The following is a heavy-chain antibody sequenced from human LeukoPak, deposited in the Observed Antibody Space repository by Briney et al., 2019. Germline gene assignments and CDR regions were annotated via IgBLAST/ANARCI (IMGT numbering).Heavy chain of an antibody. CDR3: AKGKITSFPRNWFDP. Sequence: GGSLSLSYAACGFTFRSYALRWVRQAPGKGLEWVSAISGSGGSTYYADSVKGRFTISRDNSKNTLYLQMNSLRAEDTAVYYCAKGKITSFPRNWFDPWGQGELVTVSS. D-gene: IGHD3-3*01. CDR2: ISGSGGST. V-gene: IGHV3-23*01. CDR1: GFTFRSYA. J-gene: IGHJ5*02.